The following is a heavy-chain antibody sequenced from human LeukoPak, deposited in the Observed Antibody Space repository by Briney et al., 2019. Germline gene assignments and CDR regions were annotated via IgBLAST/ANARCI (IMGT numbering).Heavy chain of an antibody. V-gene: IGHV1-24*01. CDR3: ATGRYYYDSSGGDY. CDR2: FDPEDAKT. CDR1: GYTFTGYY. D-gene: IGHD3-22*01. J-gene: IGHJ4*02. Sequence: ASVKVSCKASGYTFTGYYMHWVRQAPGKGLEWMGGFDPEDAKTIYAQKFQGRVTMTEDTSTDTAYMELSSLRSEDTAVYYCATGRYYYDSSGGDYWGQGTLVTVSS.